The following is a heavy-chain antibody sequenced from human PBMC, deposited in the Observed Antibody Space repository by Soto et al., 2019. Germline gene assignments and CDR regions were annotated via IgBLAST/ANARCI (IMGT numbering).Heavy chain of an antibody. J-gene: IGHJ6*03. D-gene: IGHD2-8*01. Sequence: PGGSLRLSCAASGFTFSSYSMNWVRQPPGKGLEWVSSISSSSSYIYYADSVKGRFTISRDNAKNSLYLQMNSLRAEDTAVYYCARDLIYYCTNGVCPPAYYYYYMDVWGKGTTVTVSS. V-gene: IGHV3-21*01. CDR2: ISSSSSYI. CDR3: ARDLIYYCTNGVCPPAYYYYYMDV. CDR1: GFTFSSYS.